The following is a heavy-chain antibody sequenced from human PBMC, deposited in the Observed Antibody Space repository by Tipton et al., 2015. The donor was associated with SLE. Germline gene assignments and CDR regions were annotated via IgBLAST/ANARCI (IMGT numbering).Heavy chain of an antibody. CDR1: GFTFDDYV. V-gene: IGHV3-43*02. CDR3: AKGGQWLVQY. D-gene: IGHD6-19*01. CDR2: ISGDGGST. J-gene: IGHJ4*02. Sequence: LSLTCAASGFTFDDYVMHWVRQPPGKGLEWVSLISGDGGSTYYADSLKGRFTISRDNSKNSLYLQMNSLRTEDTAFYYCAKGGQWLVQYLGQGTLVTVSS.